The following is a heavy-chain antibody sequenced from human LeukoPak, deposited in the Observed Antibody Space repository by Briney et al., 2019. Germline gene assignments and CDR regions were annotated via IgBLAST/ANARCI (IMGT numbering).Heavy chain of an antibody. J-gene: IGHJ5*02. CDR1: GGSFSGYY. Sequence: PSETLSLTCAVYGGSFSGYYWSWIRQPPGKGLEWIGEINHSGSTNYNPSLKSRVTISVDTSKNQFSLKLSSVTAADTAVYYCAMGITMVRGVIKNWFDPWGQGTLVTVSS. D-gene: IGHD3-10*01. V-gene: IGHV4-34*01. CDR3: AMGITMVRGVIKNWFDP. CDR2: INHSGST.